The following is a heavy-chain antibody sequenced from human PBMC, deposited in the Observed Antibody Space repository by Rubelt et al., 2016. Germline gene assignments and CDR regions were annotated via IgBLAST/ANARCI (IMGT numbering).Heavy chain of an antibody. D-gene: IGHD1/OR15-1a*01. CDR3: AGRTAASGTFYH. CDR2: SHYSGTT. V-gene: IGHV4-59*08. J-gene: IGHJ4*02. Sequence: GWIRRPPGKGLEWIGYSHYSGTTNYSPSLRSRVTMSVDTSQNQVSLRLTSVTAADTAVYYCAGRTAASGTFYHWGQVTLVTVSS.